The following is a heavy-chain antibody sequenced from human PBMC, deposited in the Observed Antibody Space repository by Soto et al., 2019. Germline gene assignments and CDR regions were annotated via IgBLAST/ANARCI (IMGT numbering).Heavy chain of an antibody. D-gene: IGHD6-19*01. CDR3: ARGAVSPRAFDY. J-gene: IGHJ4*02. V-gene: IGHV5-51*01. CDR1: GYNFAGYW. CDR2: IYPSDSDT. Sequence: PGESLKISCTGSGYNFAGYWNAWVRQMPGKVLELMGIIYPSDSDTRYRPFFQGQVTISADKSISSAYLPWSSLRASDTAMYYCARGAVSPRAFDYWGQGXPVTVYS.